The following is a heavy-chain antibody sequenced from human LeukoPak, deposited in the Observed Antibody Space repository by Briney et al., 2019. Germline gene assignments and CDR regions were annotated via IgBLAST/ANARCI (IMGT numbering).Heavy chain of an antibody. Sequence: PGGSLRLSCAASGFTFDDFAMHWVRQAPGKGLECVSGINWNSGTIAYAVSVKGRFTISRDDAKNSLYLQMNSLRADDTALYYCVKEGEMGQNYYGSGRYYYYMDVWGKGTMVTVSS. D-gene: IGHD3-10*01. CDR3: VKEGEMGQNYYGSGRYYYYMDV. J-gene: IGHJ6*03. CDR1: GFTFDDFA. CDR2: INWNSGTI. V-gene: IGHV3-9*01.